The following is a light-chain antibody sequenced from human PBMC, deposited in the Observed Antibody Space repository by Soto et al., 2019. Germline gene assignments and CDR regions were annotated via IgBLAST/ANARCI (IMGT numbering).Light chain of an antibody. J-gene: IGKJ1*01. Sequence: DIQMTQSPSTLSASVGDRVTITCRASQSIGTWVAWYQQKPGEAPKFLIYDVSTLDSGVPSRFSGSGSGTEFTLTISGMQPDDFANYYCQQYSSFSWTFGQGTKVDXK. V-gene: IGKV1-5*01. CDR1: QSIGTW. CDR3: QQYSSFSWT. CDR2: DVS.